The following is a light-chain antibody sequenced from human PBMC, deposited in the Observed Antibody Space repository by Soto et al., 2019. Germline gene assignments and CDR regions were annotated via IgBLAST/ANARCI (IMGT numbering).Light chain of an antibody. J-gene: IGKJ2*01. CDR3: QQYYSWRPSFT. CDR1: QSVGSY. V-gene: IGKV3-15*01. Sequence: EIVMTQSPATLSVSLGDRATLSCRASQSVGSYLAWYQQKPGQAPRLLIYGASTRATGIPVRCSGSGSETDFTLTISSLQSEDFVLYYCQQYYSWRPSFTFGQGTKLEIK. CDR2: GAS.